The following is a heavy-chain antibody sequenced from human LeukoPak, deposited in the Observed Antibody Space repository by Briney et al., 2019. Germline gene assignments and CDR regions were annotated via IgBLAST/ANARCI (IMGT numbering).Heavy chain of an antibody. D-gene: IGHD3-22*01. Sequence: SETLSLTCTVSGGSISSYYWSWIRQPPGKGLEWIGSIYYSGSTNYNPSLKSRVTISVDTSKNQFSLKLSSVSAADTAVYYCARARGSYDSSGYFDYWGQGTLVTVSS. V-gene: IGHV4-59*01. CDR2: IYYSGST. CDR1: GGSISSYY. J-gene: IGHJ4*02. CDR3: ARARGSYDSSGYFDY.